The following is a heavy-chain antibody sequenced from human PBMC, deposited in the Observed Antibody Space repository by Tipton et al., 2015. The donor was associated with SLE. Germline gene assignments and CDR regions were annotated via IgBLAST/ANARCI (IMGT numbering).Heavy chain of an antibody. Sequence: TLSLTCVVHGGSFSDYYWSWVRQPPGKGLQWLAEINHRGSTNTNPSLMGRVTVSVDTSKNQFSLELNSVIAADTAVYYCARQVSIFGRFDYWGQGTLVTVSS. J-gene: IGHJ4*02. D-gene: IGHD3-3*01. CDR3: ARQVSIFGRFDY. CDR2: INHRGST. CDR1: GGSFSDYY. V-gene: IGHV4-34*01.